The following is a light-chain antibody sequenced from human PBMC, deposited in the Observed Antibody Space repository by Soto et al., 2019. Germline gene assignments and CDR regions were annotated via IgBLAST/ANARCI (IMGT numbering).Light chain of an antibody. CDR2: GAS. Sequence: EIVMTQSPATLSVSPGERAKFSCRASQIVNSNLAWYQLKPGQPPRLLVYGASIRATDIPARFSGSGSGTDFILTISRLEPEDFAVYYCQQYGSSPITFGQGTRLEIK. V-gene: IGKV3-20*01. CDR1: QIVNSN. J-gene: IGKJ5*01. CDR3: QQYGSSPIT.